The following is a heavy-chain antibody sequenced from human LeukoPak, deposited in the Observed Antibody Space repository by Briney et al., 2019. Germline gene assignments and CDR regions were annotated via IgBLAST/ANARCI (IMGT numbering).Heavy chain of an antibody. V-gene: IGHV4-39*01. J-gene: IGHJ4*02. CDR2: IYYSGST. CDR3: ARLFPETYDSSGYFSTVWYLGPSVRFDY. Sequence: SETLSLTCTVSGGSISSSSYSWGWIRQPPGKGLEWIGSIYYSGSTYYNPSLKSRVTISVDTSKDQFSLKLSSVTAADTAVYYCARLFPETYDSSGYFSTVWYLGPSVRFDYWGQGTLVTVSS. D-gene: IGHD3-22*01. CDR1: GGSISSSSYS.